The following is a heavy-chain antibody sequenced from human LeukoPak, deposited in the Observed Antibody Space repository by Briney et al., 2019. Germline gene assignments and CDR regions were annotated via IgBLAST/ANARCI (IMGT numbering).Heavy chain of an antibody. CDR1: GFTFSNYA. V-gene: IGHV3-30*04. D-gene: IGHD2-15*01. Sequence: PGGSLRLSCAASGFTFSNYAMHWVRQAPGKGLEWMSVISYDGRNKYFADSVKGRFTLSRDNSKNTLYLQMNNLRAEDMAVYYCARGQRAHVVWSSYMDVWGKGTTVTVSS. CDR3: ARGQRAHVVWSSYMDV. CDR2: ISYDGRNK. J-gene: IGHJ6*03.